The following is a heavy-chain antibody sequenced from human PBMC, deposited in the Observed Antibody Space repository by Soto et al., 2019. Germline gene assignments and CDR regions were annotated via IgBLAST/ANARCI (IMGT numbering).Heavy chain of an antibody. CDR2: IYWDDDK. D-gene: IGHD6-6*01. CDR3: ALSSSSPPIKYNWFDP. CDR1: GFSLSTSGVG. V-gene: IGHV2-5*02. Sequence: SGPTLMPPTQPLTLTCTFSGFSLSTSGVGVGWIRQPPGKALEWLALIYWDDDKRYSPSLKSRLTITKDTSKNQVVLTMTNMDPVDTATYYCALSSSSPPIKYNWFDPWGQGTLVTVSS. J-gene: IGHJ5*02.